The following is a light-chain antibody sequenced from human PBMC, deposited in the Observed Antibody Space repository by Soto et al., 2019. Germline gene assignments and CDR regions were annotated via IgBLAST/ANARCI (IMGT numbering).Light chain of an antibody. CDR1: SSDVGGYNS. Sequence: QSALTQPASGSGSPGQSITISCTRTSSDVGGYNSVSWYQQHPGKAPKLMIYNVSNRPSGVSNRFSGSKSGNTASLTISGLQAEDEADYYCSSYTSSSTYVFGTGTKVTVL. CDR2: NVS. J-gene: IGLJ1*01. V-gene: IGLV2-14*01. CDR3: SSYTSSSTYV.